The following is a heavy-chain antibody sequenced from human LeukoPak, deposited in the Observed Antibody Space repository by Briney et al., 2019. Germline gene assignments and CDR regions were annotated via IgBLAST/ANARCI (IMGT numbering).Heavy chain of an antibody. CDR3: AREDYYGLVS. V-gene: IGHV4-61*02. CDR2: IYTSGST. CDR1: GGSISSGSNH. D-gene: IGHD3-10*01. J-gene: IGHJ4*02. Sequence: SETLPLTCTVSGGSISSGSNHWSWIRQPAGKGLEWIGRIYTSGSTNYNPSLKSRVTISVDTSKNQFSLKLSSVTAAGTAVYYCAREDYYGLVSWGQGTLVTVSS.